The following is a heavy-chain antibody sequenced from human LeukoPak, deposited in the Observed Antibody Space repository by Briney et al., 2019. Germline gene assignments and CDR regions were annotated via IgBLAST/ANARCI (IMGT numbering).Heavy chain of an antibody. J-gene: IGHJ4*02. CDR1: GYTFTGYY. Sequence: ASVTVSCKASGYTFTGYYMHWVRQAPGHGLEWMGWINPNSGGTNYAQKFQGWVTMTRDTSISTAYMELSRLRSDDTAVYYCARGRRWLQLGDFDYWGQGTLVTVSS. CDR2: INPNSGGT. V-gene: IGHV1-2*04. D-gene: IGHD5-24*01. CDR3: ARGRRWLQLGDFDY.